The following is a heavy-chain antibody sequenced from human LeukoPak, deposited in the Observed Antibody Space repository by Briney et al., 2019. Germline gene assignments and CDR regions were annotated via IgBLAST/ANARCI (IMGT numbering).Heavy chain of an antibody. J-gene: IGHJ4*02. V-gene: IGHV3-23*01. D-gene: IGHD2-8*01. CDR3: AKDFGDCSNGVCYGKPFDY. CDR1: GFTFSRYA. Sequence: GGSLRLSCAASGFTFSRYAMSWARQAPGKGLEWVSGISGSGDTTYYADPVKGRFTISRDNSKNTLYLQMNSLRAEDTAVYYCAKDFGDCSNGVCYGKPFDYWGQGTLVSASS. CDR2: ISGSGDTT.